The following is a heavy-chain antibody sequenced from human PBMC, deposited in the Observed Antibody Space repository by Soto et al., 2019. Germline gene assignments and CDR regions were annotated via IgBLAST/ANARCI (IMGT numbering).Heavy chain of an antibody. Sequence: SETLSLTCTVSGGSISSYYWSWIRQPPGKGLECIGYIYYSGSTNYNPSLKSRVTISVDTSKNQFSLKLSSVTAADTAVYYCAREGESTTGIFGVVTSYYGMDVWGQGTTVTVSS. CDR2: IYYSGST. D-gene: IGHD3-3*01. CDR3: AREGESTTGIFGVVTSYYGMDV. V-gene: IGHV4-59*01. J-gene: IGHJ6*02. CDR1: GGSISSYY.